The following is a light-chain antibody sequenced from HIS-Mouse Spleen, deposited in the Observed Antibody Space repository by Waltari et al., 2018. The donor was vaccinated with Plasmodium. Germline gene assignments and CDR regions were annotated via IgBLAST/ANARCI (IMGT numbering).Light chain of an antibody. CDR1: SSHAGSYYL. Sequence: QSALTQPASVSGSPGHSVTIPCPGPSSHAGSYYLVSWYQQHPGKAPKLMIYEGSKRPSGVSNRFAGSKSGNTASLTISGLQAEDEADYYCCSYAGSSTWVFGGGTKLTVL. J-gene: IGLJ3*02. CDR2: EGS. CDR3: CSYAGSSTWV. V-gene: IGLV2-23*01.